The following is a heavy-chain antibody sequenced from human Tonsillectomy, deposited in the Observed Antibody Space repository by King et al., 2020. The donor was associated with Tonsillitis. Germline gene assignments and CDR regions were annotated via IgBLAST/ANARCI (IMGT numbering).Heavy chain of an antibody. Sequence: MQLVQSGAEVKKPGSSVKVSCKASGGTFSSYAISWVRQAPGQGLEWMGRIIPILGIANYAQKFQGRVTITADISTSTAHMELSSLRSDDTAVYYCARDGYSNYNDYWGQGTLVTVSS. CDR2: IIPILGIA. CDR1: GGTFSSYA. CDR3: ARDGYSNYNDY. D-gene: IGHD4-11*01. J-gene: IGHJ4*02. V-gene: IGHV1-69*09.